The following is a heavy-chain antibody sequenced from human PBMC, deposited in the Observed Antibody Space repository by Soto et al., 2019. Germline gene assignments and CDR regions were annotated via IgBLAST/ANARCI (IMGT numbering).Heavy chain of an antibody. J-gene: IGHJ4*02. D-gene: IGHD6-19*01. Sequence: EVQLVESGGDLVQPGGSLRLSCAASGFTFSTYSMNWVRQAPGKGLEWVSSISSSSTIYYADSVKGRFTISRDNVQNSLYLQMHSLRAEETAVYYCARERGSGWTFDYWGQGTLGTVSS. V-gene: IGHV3-48*01. CDR3: ARERGSGWTFDY. CDR1: GFTFSTYS. CDR2: ISSSSTI.